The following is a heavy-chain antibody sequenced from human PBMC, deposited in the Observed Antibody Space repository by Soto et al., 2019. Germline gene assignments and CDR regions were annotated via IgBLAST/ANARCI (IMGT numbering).Heavy chain of an antibody. Sequence: EVQLLESGGGSVQPGGSLRLSCAASGFTFSSYAMQWVRRPPGKGLEWVSSISGSGGTAYYADSVKGRFSISRDSLVNTLYLQVNSLRAADTAVYCAKGRGQNWNVDYWGQGTRVTVSP. CDR1: GFTFSSYA. CDR2: ISGSGGTA. J-gene: IGHJ4*02. CDR3: AKGRGQNWNVDY. D-gene: IGHD1-1*01. V-gene: IGHV3-23*01.